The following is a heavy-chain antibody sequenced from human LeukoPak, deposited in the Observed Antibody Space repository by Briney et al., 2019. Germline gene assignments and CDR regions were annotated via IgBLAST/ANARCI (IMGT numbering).Heavy chain of an antibody. Sequence: ASVKVSCKASGGTFSSYAISWVRQAPEQGLEWMGGIIPIFGTANYAQKFQGRVTITADESTSTAYTELSSLRSEDTAVYYCARGGNDYGGNDWFDPWGQGTLVTVSS. V-gene: IGHV1-69*13. CDR3: ARGGNDYGGNDWFDP. CDR2: IIPIFGTA. CDR1: GGTFSSYA. D-gene: IGHD4-23*01. J-gene: IGHJ5*02.